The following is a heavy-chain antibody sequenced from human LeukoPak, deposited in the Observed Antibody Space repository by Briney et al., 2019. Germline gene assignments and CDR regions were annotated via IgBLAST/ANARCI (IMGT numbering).Heavy chain of an antibody. J-gene: IGHJ4*02. CDR1: GGSISSYY. CDR3: ARAPSLNSGSYWYCFDY. Sequence: SETLSLTCTVSGGSISSYYWSWIRQPPGKGLEWIGYIYYSGSTNYNPSLKSRVTISVDTSKNQFSLKLSSVTAADTAVYYCARAPSLNSGSYWYCFDYWGQGTLVTVSS. V-gene: IGHV4-59*01. CDR2: IYYSGST. D-gene: IGHD1-26*01.